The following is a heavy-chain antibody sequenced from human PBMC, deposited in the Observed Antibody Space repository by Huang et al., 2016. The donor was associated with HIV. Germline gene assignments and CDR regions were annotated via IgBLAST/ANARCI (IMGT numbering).Heavy chain of an antibody. CDR3: ATVDYYDTSGPQRGYFDN. CDR1: GGSFRNFA. J-gene: IGHJ4*02. Sequence: QVQLVQSGAEVKKPGSSVKVSCKASGGSFRNFAIGWVRQAPGQGLEWRGGIIPTLGTANYEQKFQGRVTIIADESTSTAYMELSSLRSEDTAVYYCATVDYYDTSGPQRGYFDNWGQGTLVTVSS. CDR2: IIPTLGTA. D-gene: IGHD3-22*01. V-gene: IGHV1-69*01.